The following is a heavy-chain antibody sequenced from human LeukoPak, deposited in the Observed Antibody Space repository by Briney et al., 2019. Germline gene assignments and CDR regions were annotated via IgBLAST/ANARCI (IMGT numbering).Heavy chain of an antibody. Sequence: GGSLRLSCAASGFTVSSNYMSWVRQAPGKGLEWVSVIYSGGSTYYADSVKGRFTISRDNSKNTLYLQMNSLRAEDTAVYYCAKRSRRLTIVRGVPREDVWGQGTTVTVSS. CDR2: IYSGGST. CDR1: GFTVSSNY. D-gene: IGHD3-10*01. J-gene: IGHJ6*02. V-gene: IGHV3-53*01. CDR3: AKRSRRLTIVRGVPREDV.